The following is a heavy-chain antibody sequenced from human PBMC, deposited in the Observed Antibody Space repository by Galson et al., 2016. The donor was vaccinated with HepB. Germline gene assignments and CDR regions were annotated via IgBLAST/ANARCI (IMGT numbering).Heavy chain of an antibody. V-gene: IGHV3-74*01. CDR1: GFTFSTYA. J-gene: IGHJ4*02. CDR2: INTDGSST. D-gene: IGHD1-26*01. Sequence: SLRLSCAASGFTFSTYAMRWVRQAPGKGLEWVSRINTDGSSTSYADSVKGRFTISRDNAKNTLYLQMNSLRAEDTAVYYCARGGSRPIDYWGQGTLVTVSS. CDR3: ARGGSRPIDY.